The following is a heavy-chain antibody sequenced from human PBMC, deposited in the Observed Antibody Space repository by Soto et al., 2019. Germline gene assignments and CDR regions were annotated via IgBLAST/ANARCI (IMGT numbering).Heavy chain of an antibody. J-gene: IGHJ3*02. CDR1: GFTFSNAW. V-gene: IGHV3-15*01. D-gene: IGHD1-26*01. CDR3: TTDSGSYGGDAFDI. Sequence: GGSLRLSCAASGFTFSNAWMSWVRQAPGKGLEWVGRIKSKTDGGTTDYAAPVKGRFNISRDDSKNTLYLQMNSLKTEDTAVYYCTTDSGSYGGDAFDIWGQGTMVTVSS. CDR2: IKSKTDGGTT.